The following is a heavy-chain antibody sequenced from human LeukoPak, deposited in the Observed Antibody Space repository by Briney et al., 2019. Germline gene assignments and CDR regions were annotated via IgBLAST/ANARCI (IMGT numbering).Heavy chain of an antibody. CDR2: ISSGSSYI. J-gene: IGHJ5*02. CDR1: GFTFSSYS. Sequence: GGSLRLSCAASGFTFSSYSMNWVRQAPGKGLEWVSSISSGSSYIYYADSVKGRFTISRDNAKNSLYLQMSSLRAEDTAVYYCATAPPTYPTSSPPWFDPWGQGTLVTVSS. V-gene: IGHV3-21*01. D-gene: IGHD6-6*01. CDR3: ATAPPTYPTSSPPWFDP.